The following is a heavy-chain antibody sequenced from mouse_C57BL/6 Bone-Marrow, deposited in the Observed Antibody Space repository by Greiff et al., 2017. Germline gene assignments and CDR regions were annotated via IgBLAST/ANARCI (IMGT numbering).Heavy chain of an antibody. V-gene: IGHV1-5*01. CDR3: TRGDGNYYYGMDY. CDR2: IYPGNSDT. CDR1: GYTFTSYW. Sequence: VQLQQSGTVLARPGASVKMSCKTSGYTFTSYWMHWVKQRPGQGLEWIGIIYPGNSDTSYNQKFKGKAKLTAVTSTSTAYMELSSLTKKDSAVYDCTRGDGNYYYGMDYWGQGTSVTVSS. D-gene: IGHD2-1*01. J-gene: IGHJ4*01.